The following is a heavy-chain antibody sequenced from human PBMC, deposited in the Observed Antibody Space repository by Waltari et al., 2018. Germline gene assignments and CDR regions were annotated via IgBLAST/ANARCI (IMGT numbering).Heavy chain of an antibody. CDR1: GFPFSSYW. Sequence: EVQLVESGGGLVQPGGSLRLSCAASGFPFSSYWMSWFRQAPGKGLEWVANIKQDGSEKYYVDSVKGRFTISRDNAKNSLYLQMNSLRAEDTAVYYCARVMGATTLSFDIWGQGTMVTVSS. J-gene: IGHJ3*02. V-gene: IGHV3-7*01. CDR3: ARVMGATTLSFDI. CDR2: IKQDGSEK. D-gene: IGHD1-26*01.